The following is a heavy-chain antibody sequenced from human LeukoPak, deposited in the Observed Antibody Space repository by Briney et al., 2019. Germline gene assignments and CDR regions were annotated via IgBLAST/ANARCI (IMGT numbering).Heavy chain of an antibody. CDR2: ISAYNGNT. CDR3: ATTRSNWNYLY. Sequence: ASVKVSCKASGYTFTSYGISWVRQAPGQGLEWMGWISAYNGNTNYAQKLQGRVTMTTDTSTSTAYMELRSLRSDGTAVYYCATTRSNWNYLYWGQGTLVTVSS. V-gene: IGHV1-18*01. J-gene: IGHJ4*02. D-gene: IGHD1-7*01. CDR1: GYTFTSYG.